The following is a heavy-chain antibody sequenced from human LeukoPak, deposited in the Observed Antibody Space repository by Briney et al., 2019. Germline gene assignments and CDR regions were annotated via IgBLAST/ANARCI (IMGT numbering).Heavy chain of an antibody. CDR1: GGSFSRFQ. CDR2: LSYSGSS. CDR3: ARGLGSYDSSELTWPMISF. D-gene: IGHD3-22*01. Sequence: SETLSLTCSVSGGSFSRFQWTWIRQPPGKGLEWIGSLSYSGSSNYNPSLKSRITISIDMSKNQFSLSLTSVTAADTAVYYCARGLGSYDSSELTWPMISFWGQGTQVTVSS. V-gene: IGHV4-59*08. J-gene: IGHJ4*02.